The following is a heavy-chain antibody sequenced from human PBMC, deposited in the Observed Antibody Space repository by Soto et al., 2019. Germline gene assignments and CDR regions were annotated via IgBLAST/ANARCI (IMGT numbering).Heavy chain of an antibody. J-gene: IGHJ5*02. D-gene: IGHD3-22*01. V-gene: IGHV1-3*01. CDR1: GYTFTNYA. CDR3: ARAKYYYDSHTGGCFDP. CDR2: INAGNGNT. Sequence: ASVKVSCKASGYTFTNYAMHWVRQAPGQRLEWMGWINAGNGNTKYSQKFQGRVTITRDTSASTAYMEMNSLRAEDTVVYYCARAKYYYDSHTGGCFDPWGKGTLVTVSS.